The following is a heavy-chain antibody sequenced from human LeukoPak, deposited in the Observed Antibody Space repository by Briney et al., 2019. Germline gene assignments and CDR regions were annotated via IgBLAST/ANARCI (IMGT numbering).Heavy chain of an antibody. V-gene: IGHV1-46*01. CDR2: INPSGGST. D-gene: IGHD3-10*01. Sequence: GASVKVSCKASGYTFTSYYMHWVRQAPGQGLEWMGIINPSGGSTSYAQKFQGRVTMARDTSTSTVYMELSSLRSEDTAVYYCARNYGSGGYYAYAFDIWGQGTMVTVSS. CDR1: GYTFTSYY. CDR3: ARNYGSGGYYAYAFDI. J-gene: IGHJ3*02.